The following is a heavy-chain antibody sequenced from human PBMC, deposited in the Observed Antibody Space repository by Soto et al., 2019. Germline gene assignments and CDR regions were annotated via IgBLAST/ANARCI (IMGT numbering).Heavy chain of an antibody. V-gene: IGHV1-69*01. CDR1: GGTFRDYA. CDR3: AKLGVDCTTTSCSGAFYTYGMDV. CDR2: IIPIFGGA. Sequence: QVQLVQSGSEVKKPGSSVKVSCKASGGTFRDYAITWVRQAPGQGLEWVGGIIPIFGGANYAQKFQGRVTSTAEESTRTAYMDLSSLRSEDTAVYYCAKLGVDCTTTSCSGAFYTYGMDVWGQGTTVTVSS. J-gene: IGHJ6*02. D-gene: IGHD2-2*01.